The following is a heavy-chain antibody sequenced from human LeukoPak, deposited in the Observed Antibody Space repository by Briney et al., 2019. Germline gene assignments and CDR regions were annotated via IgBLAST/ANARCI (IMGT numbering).Heavy chain of an antibody. J-gene: IGHJ4*02. CDR2: IYSDNT. CDR1: GFTVSSNS. CDR3: AKDFVVVPGNVNYFDY. Sequence: SGGSLRLSCTVSGFTVSSNSMSWVRQAPGKGLEWVSFIYSDNTHYSDSVKGRFTVSRDNSKNMLYVQMKSLRAEDTAVYYCAKDFVVVPGNVNYFDYWGQGTLVTVSS. V-gene: IGHV3-53*01. D-gene: IGHD2-21*02.